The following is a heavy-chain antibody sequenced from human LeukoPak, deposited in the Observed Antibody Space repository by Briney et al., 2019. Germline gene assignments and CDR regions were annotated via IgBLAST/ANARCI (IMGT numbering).Heavy chain of an antibody. D-gene: IGHD1-26*01. J-gene: IGHJ3*02. V-gene: IGHV4-30-2*01. CDR1: GGSISSGGYY. Sequence: SETLSLTCTVSGGSISSGGYYWSWIRQPPGKGLEWIGYIYHSGSTYYNPSLKSRVTISVDRSKDQFSLKLSSVTAADTAVYYCARGWGGSYCLYAFDIWGQGTMVTVSS. CDR2: IYHSGST. CDR3: ARGWGGSYCLYAFDI.